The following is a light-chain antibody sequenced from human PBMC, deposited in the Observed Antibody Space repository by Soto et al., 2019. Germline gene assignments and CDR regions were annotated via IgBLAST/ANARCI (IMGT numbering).Light chain of an antibody. Sequence: DIQMTQSPSTLSACVGDRVTITCRASQTISLSLAWYQQKPGKAPKLLIYDASTLQSGGPSRFSGSGSGTEFTLTISGLQPDDFATYYCQQYNSYSFGQGTKVDIK. J-gene: IGKJ1*01. V-gene: IGKV1-5*01. CDR2: DAS. CDR3: QQYNSYS. CDR1: QTISLS.